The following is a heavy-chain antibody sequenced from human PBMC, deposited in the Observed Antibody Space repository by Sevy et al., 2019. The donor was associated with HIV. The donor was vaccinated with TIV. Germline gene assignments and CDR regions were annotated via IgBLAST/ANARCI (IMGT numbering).Heavy chain of an antibody. Sequence: GGSLRLSCAASGFTFSDYYMSWIRQAPGKGLEWVSYISSSGSTIYYADSVKGRFTISRDNAKNSLYLQMNSLRAEDTAVYYCASKLRYSYGAMEPTGSYFDLWGRGTLVTVSS. CDR1: GFTFSDYY. D-gene: IGHD5-18*01. J-gene: IGHJ2*01. V-gene: IGHV3-11*01. CDR2: ISSSGSTI. CDR3: ASKLRYSYGAMEPTGSYFDL.